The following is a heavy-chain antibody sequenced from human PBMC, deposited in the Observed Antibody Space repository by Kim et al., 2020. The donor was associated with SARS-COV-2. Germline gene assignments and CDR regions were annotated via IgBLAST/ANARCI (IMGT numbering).Heavy chain of an antibody. CDR3: ARSLVDYGVDV. D-gene: IGHD2-2*01. Sequence: GGSLRLSCAASGFTFSSYGMHWVRQAPGKGLEWVADIWYDGSNKYYADSVKGRFTISRDNSKNTLYLQMNSLRAEDTAVYYCARSLVDYGVDVWGQGTTVTVSS. CDR2: IWYDGSNK. V-gene: IGHV3-33*01. CDR1: GFTFSSYG. J-gene: IGHJ6*01.